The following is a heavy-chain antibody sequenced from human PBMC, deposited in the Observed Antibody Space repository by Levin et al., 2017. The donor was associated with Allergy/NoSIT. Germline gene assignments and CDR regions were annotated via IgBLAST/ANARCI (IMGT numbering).Heavy chain of an antibody. V-gene: IGHV1-2*02. CDR1: RYIFSDYF. CDR2: INPHSGDT. D-gene: IGHD3-10*01. CDR3: ASDLYNGDSFFGY. Sequence: ASVKVSCKASRYIFSDYFIHWVRQAPGQGLEWMGWINPHSGDTKYAQEFQGRVTMTRDTSISTAYMELTRLTSDDTAVYYCASDLYNGDSFFGYWGQGTLVNVCS. J-gene: IGHJ4*02.